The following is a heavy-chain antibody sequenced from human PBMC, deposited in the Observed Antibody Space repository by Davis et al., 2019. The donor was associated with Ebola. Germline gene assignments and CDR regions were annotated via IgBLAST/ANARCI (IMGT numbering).Heavy chain of an antibody. D-gene: IGHD4-23*01. J-gene: IGHJ4*02. CDR2: TSSGGSTT. CDR1: GFIFNNYA. Sequence: GESLKISCAASGFIFNNYAMTWVRQAPGRGLEWVSTTSSGGSTTYYADSVKGRFTISRDNTKNSLYLQMSSLRADDTAIYYCARDLVYGGNAFFDYWGQGTPVSVSS. CDR3: ARDLVYGGNAFFDY. V-gene: IGHV3-23*01.